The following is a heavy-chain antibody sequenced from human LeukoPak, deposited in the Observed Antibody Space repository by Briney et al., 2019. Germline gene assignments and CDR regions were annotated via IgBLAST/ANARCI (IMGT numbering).Heavy chain of an antibody. J-gene: IGHJ4*02. Sequence: PGGSLRLSCAASGFTFNSYAMSWVRRAPGKGLEWVSTISGSGGSTYYADSVKGRFTISRDNSKNTLYLQMNSLRAEDTAVYYCAKDLSGDYVYWGQGTLVTVSS. D-gene: IGHD4-17*01. CDR3: AKDLSGDYVY. V-gene: IGHV3-23*01. CDR1: GFTFNSYA. CDR2: ISGSGGST.